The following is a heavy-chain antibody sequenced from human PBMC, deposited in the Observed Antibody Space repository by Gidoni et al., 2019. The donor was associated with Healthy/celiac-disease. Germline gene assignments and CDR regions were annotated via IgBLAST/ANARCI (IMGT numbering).Heavy chain of an antibody. CDR1: GYSFTSYW. J-gene: IGHJ4*02. V-gene: IGHV5-51*01. D-gene: IGHD6-6*01. Sequence: EVQLVQSGAEVKKPGESLTISCKGSGYSFTSYWIGWVRQMPGKGLEWMGIIYPGDSDTRYSPSFQGQVTISADKSISTAYLQWSSLKASDTAMYYCARHKNSRARQGRIDYWGQGTLVTVSS. CDR3: ARHKNSRARQGRIDY. CDR2: IYPGDSDT.